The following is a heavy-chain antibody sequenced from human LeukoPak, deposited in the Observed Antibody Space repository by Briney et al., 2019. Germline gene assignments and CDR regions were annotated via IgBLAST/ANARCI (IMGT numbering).Heavy chain of an antibody. D-gene: IGHD5-18*01. J-gene: IGHJ6*03. CDR2: IKQDGSEK. V-gene: IGHV3-7*01. Sequence: PGGSLRLSCAATGFTFSSYGMHWVRQAPGKGLEWVANIKQDGSEKYYVDSVKGRFTISRDNAKNSLYLQMNSLRAEDTAVYYCARVVDTAMVTFGYYYYYMDVWGKGTTVTVSS. CDR1: GFTFSSYG. CDR3: ARVVDTAMVTFGYYYYYMDV.